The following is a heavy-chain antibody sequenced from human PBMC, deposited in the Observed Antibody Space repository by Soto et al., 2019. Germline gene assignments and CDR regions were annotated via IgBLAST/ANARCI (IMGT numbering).Heavy chain of an antibody. CDR1: GFTVSSNY. J-gene: IGHJ5*02. V-gene: IGHV3-53*04. Sequence: PGGSLRLSCAASGFTVSSNYMSWVRQAPGKGLEWVSVIYSGGSTYYADSVKGRFTISRHNSKNTLYLQMNSLRAEDTAVYYCARDLPPYSSSFWFDPWGQGTLVTVSS. D-gene: IGHD6-6*01. CDR3: ARDLPPYSSSFWFDP. CDR2: IYSGGST.